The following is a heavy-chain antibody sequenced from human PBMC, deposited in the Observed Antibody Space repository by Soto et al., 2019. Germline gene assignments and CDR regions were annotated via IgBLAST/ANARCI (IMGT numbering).Heavy chain of an antibody. CDR3: ARDWGGGPTY. J-gene: IGHJ4*02. D-gene: IGHD2-21*01. V-gene: IGHV1-46*03. CDR1: GYTLTSYY. CDR2: INPSGGST. Sequence: ASVKVSCTASGYTLTSYYMHWVRQAPGQGLEWMGIINPSGGSTSYAQKFQSRVTMTRDTSTSTVYMELSSLRSEDTAVYYCARDWGGGPTYWGQGTLVTVSS.